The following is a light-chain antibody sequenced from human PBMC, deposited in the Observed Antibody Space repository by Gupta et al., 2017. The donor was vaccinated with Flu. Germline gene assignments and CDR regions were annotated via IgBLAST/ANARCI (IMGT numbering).Light chain of an antibody. CDR3: TQTIHIPFT. Sequence: VSTGTPASMSCNASQCRRRSDGMKYLYWYLQKPGQPPQLLISEGSNRSSGVPDRFSGRGSGTDFTLKISRGEADDVGDYYCTQTIHIPFTFGQGT. V-gene: IGKV2D-29*01. J-gene: IGKJ2*01. CDR2: EGS. CDR1: QCRRRSDGMKY.